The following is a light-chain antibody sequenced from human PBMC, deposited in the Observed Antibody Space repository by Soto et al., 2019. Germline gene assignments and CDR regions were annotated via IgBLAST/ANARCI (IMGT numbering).Light chain of an antibody. CDR3: QQADSFPPT. CDR2: GAS. J-gene: IGKJ4*01. CDR1: QGVRYW. V-gene: IGKV1-12*01. Sequence: DIQMTQSPSSVSASVGDRVTITCRASQGVRYWLAWYQQKPGRAPKMLITGASSLQPGVPSRFSGSGSGTDFTLTIISLQPEDFATYYCQQADSFPPTFGGGTKVEI.